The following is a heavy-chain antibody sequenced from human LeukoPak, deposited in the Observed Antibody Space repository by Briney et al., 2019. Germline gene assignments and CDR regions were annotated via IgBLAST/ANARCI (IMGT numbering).Heavy chain of an antibody. J-gene: IGHJ6*04. D-gene: IGHD2-15*01. Sequence: ASVKVSCKASGGTFSSYAISWVRQAPGQGLEWMGGIIPIFGTANYAQKFQGRVTITADESTSTAYMELSSLRSEDTAVYYCARDRDCSGGSCYSPDYGMDAWGKGTTVTVSS. V-gene: IGHV1-69*13. CDR3: ARDRDCSGGSCYSPDYGMDA. CDR2: IIPIFGTA. CDR1: GGTFSSYA.